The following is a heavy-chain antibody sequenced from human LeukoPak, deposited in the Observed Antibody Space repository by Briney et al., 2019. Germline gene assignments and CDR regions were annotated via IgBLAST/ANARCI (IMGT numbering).Heavy chain of an antibody. D-gene: IGHD3-16*02. V-gene: IGHV1-69*13. Sequence: SVKVSCKASGGTFSSYAISWVRQAPGQGLEWMGGIIPIFGTANYAQKFQGRVTITADESTSTAYMELSSLRSEDTAVYYCARELTYRYGSYFDYWGQGTLVTVSS. J-gene: IGHJ4*02. CDR2: IIPIFGTA. CDR3: ARELTYRYGSYFDY. CDR1: GGTFSSYA.